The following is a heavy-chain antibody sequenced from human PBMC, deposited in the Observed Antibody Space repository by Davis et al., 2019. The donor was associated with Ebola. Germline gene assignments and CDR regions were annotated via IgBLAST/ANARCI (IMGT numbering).Heavy chain of an antibody. CDR3: AKGGTIYYYYGMDV. D-gene: IGHD1-14*01. CDR2: ISSGSNYI. V-gene: IGHV3-21*01. CDR1: GFSFSGYT. J-gene: IGHJ6*02. Sequence: GESLKISCAASGFSFSGYTMNWVRQAPGKGLEWVSYISSGSNYIYYADSVKGRYTISRDNAKNSLYLQMNSLRAEDTAVYYCAKGGTIYYYYGMDVWGQGTTVTVSS.